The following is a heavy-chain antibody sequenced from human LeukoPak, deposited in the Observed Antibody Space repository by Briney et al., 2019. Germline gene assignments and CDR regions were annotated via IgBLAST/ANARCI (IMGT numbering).Heavy chain of an antibody. CDR3: AMWGGSCYDWPNCENGAFDI. CDR2: VSDDGNNI. D-gene: IGHD2-15*01. V-gene: IGHV3-30*04. Sequence: GGSLRLSCAASGFTFSNYPMHWVRQAPGKGLEWVAVVSDDGNNIYYADSVKGRFTISRDNSKNTLYLQMNSLRAEDTAVYYCAMWGGSCYDWPNCENGAFDIWGQGTMVTVSS. CDR1: GFTFSNYP. J-gene: IGHJ3*02.